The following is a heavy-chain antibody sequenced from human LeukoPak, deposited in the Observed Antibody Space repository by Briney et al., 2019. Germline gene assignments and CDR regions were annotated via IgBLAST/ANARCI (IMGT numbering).Heavy chain of an antibody. Sequence: PGGSLRLSCAASGFTFSGYWMSWVRQAPGKGLEWVANIKQKGSEKYYVDSVKGRFTISRDNAKNSLYLQMNSLRAEDTAVYYCARETPAKMAAPTAEYWGQGTLVTVSS. CDR2: IKQKGSEK. CDR3: ARETPAKMAAPTAEY. CDR1: GFTFSGYW. V-gene: IGHV3-7*01. D-gene: IGHD5-24*01. J-gene: IGHJ4*02.